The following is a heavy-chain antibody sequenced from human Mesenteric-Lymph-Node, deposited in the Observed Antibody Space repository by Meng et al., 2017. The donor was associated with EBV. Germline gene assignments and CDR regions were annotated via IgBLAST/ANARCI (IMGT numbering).Heavy chain of an antibody. CDR2: IFHSGST. J-gene: IGHJ4*02. Sequence: QLGRQESGQGLGKPSETLSLTCTVSGGSISNSNFYWGWIRQTPGKGLEWIGSIFHSGSTYYNPSLKSRVTVSVDTSKNQFSLKLNSVTTADTAMYYCARPRRWLQSEFDFWGPGTLVTVSS. CDR1: GGSISNSNFY. CDR3: ARPRRWLQSEFDF. V-gene: IGHV4-39*01. D-gene: IGHD5-24*01.